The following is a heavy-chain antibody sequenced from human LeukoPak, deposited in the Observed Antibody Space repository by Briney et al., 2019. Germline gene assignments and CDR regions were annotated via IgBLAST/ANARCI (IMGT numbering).Heavy chain of an antibody. J-gene: IGHJ4*02. D-gene: IGHD2-21*01. CDR3: VRDRAYSFDY. V-gene: IGHV3-48*03. CDR2: ISSSSNII. CDR1: GFTFSSYE. Sequence: PGGSLRLSCAASGFTFSSYEMNWVRQAPGKGLEWVSHIYISSSSNIISYADSVKGRFTISRDNAQNSLYLQMNGLRDEDTAVYYCVRDRAYSFDYWGQGILVTVSS.